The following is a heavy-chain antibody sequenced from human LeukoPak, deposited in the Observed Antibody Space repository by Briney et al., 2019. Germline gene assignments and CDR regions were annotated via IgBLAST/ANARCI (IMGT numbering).Heavy chain of an antibody. V-gene: IGHV3-7*04. CDR3: ARYPGDFYFDY. J-gene: IGHJ4*02. CDR1: GFTFSSYW. CDR2: IKQDGSEK. D-gene: IGHD2-21*02. Sequence: PGRSLRLSCAASGFTFSSYWMSWVRQAPGKGLEWVANIKQDGSEKHYVDSVKGRFTISRDNAKNSLYLQMNSLRAEDTAVYYCARYPGDFYFDYWGQGTLVTVSS.